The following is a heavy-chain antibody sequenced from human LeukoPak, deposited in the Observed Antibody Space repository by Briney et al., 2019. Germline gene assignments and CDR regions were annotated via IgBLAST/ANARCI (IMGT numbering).Heavy chain of an antibody. D-gene: IGHD1-1*01. CDR2: IIPIFGTA. Sequence: SVEVSCKASGGTFSSYAISWVRQAPGQGLEWMGGIIPIFGTANYAQKFQGRVTITADESTSTAYMELSSLRSEDTGVYYCARESRTIPPGAFDIWGQGTMVNVSS. CDR3: ARESRTIPPGAFDI. J-gene: IGHJ3*02. CDR1: GGTFSSYA. V-gene: IGHV1-69*01.